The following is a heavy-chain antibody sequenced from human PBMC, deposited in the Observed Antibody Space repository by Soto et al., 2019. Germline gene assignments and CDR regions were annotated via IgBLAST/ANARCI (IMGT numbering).Heavy chain of an antibody. Sequence: PXGSLRLSCAASGFTFSSYAMSWVRQAPGKGLEWVSAISGSGGSTYYADSVKGRFTISRDNSKNTLYLQMNSLRAEDTAVYYCAKDRPGYSSDWHFDDWGQGTLVTVAS. V-gene: IGHV3-23*01. CDR2: ISGSGGST. CDR3: AKDRPGYSSDWHFDD. D-gene: IGHD6-19*01. J-gene: IGHJ4*02. CDR1: GFTFSSYA.